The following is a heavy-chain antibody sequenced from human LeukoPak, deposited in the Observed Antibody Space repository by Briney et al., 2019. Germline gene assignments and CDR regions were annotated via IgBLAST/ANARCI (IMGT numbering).Heavy chain of an antibody. V-gene: IGHV3-30*18. D-gene: IGHD2-2*01. CDR2: ISYDGSKK. CDR3: AKDLGYCTSSSCYVYYYYGMDV. Sequence: GGSLRLSCAASGFTFSSYGMHWVRQAPGKGLEWVAVISYDGSKKYYADSVKGRFTISRDNSKNTLYLQMNSPRAEDTAVYYCAKDLGYCTSSSCYVYYYYGMDVWGQGTTVTVSS. CDR1: GFTFSSYG. J-gene: IGHJ6*02.